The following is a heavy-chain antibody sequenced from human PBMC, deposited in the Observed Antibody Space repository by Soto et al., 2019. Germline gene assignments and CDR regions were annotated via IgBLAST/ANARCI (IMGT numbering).Heavy chain of an antibody. CDR1: GFNFNDYH. Sequence: VGFLRLSCAASGFNFNDYHMSWIRQAPGKGLEWVSYISHSSTYTNYADSVKGRFTISRDNAKNSLYLQMNSLRAEDTAVYYCARPYDSSGYYSAFDYWGQGTLVTVSS. CDR3: ARPYDSSGYYSAFDY. J-gene: IGHJ4*02. CDR2: ISHSSTYT. D-gene: IGHD3-22*01. V-gene: IGHV3-11*06.